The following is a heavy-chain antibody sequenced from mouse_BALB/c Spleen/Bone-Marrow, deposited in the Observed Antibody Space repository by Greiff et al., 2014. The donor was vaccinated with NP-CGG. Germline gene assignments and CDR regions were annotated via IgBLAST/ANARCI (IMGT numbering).Heavy chain of an antibody. CDR3: AGERGNDYDGFAY. CDR2: IYPGDGDT. CDR1: GYTFTSYW. V-gene: IGHV1-87*01. J-gene: IGHJ3*01. Sequence: VQLVEPGAELARPGASVKLSCKASGYTFTSYWMQWVKQRPGQGLEWIGAIYPGDGDTRYTQKFKGKATLTADKSSSTAYMQLSSLASEDSAVYYCAGERGNDYDGFAYWGQGTLVTVSA. D-gene: IGHD2-4*01.